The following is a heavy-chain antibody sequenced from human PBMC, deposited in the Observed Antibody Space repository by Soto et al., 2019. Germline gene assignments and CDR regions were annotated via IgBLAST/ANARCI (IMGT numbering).Heavy chain of an antibody. CDR3: ARGWGYYFDY. J-gene: IGHJ4*02. Sequence: QVQLQESGPGLVKPSETLSLTCTVSGSSISSYYWSWIRQPPGKGLEWIGYIYYSGSTNYNPSLKSRVTISVDTSKNQFSLKLSSVTAADTAVYYCARGWGYYFDYWGQGTLVTVSS. CDR1: GSSISSYY. D-gene: IGHD3-16*01. V-gene: IGHV4-59*01. CDR2: IYYSGST.